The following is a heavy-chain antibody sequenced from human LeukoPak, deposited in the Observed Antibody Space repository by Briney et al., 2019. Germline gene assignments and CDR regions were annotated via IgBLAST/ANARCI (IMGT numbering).Heavy chain of an antibody. CDR2: INPNSGGT. J-gene: IGHJ4*02. D-gene: IGHD3-22*01. CDR1: GYTFTGYY. V-gene: IGHV1-2*02. Sequence: ASVKVSCKASGYTFTGYYMHWVRQAPGQGLEWMGWINPNSGGTNYAQKFQGRVTMNRDTSISTAYMELSRLRSDDTAVYYCARGGSLTYYYDSSGYYNDYWGQGTLVTVSS. CDR3: ARGGSLTYYYDSSGYYNDY.